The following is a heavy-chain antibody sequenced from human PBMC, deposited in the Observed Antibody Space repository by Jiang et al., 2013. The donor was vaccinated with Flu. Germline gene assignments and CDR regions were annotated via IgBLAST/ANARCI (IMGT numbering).Heavy chain of an antibody. Sequence: SGAEVKKSGASVKVSCKASGYIFTSFGISWVRQAPGQGLEWMGWITTYNGKSNYAQKFQGRVTMTADTSTRTVYMELRSLRSDDTAVYFCARGLPHCGEDCPHHIFDYWGQGTLVAVSS. CDR3: ARGLPHCGEDCPHHIFDY. J-gene: IGHJ4*02. CDR2: ITTYNGKS. D-gene: IGHD2-21*02. V-gene: IGHV1-18*04. CDR1: GYIFTSFG.